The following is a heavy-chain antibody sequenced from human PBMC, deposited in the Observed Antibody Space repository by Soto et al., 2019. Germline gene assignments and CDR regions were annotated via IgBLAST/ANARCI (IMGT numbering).Heavy chain of an antibody. V-gene: IGHV5-51*01. CDR1: GYSFTSYW. J-gene: IGHJ6*03. D-gene: IGHD2-2*01. Sequence: GESLKISCKGSGYSFTSYWIGWVSQMPGKGLEWMGIIYPGDSDTRYSPSFQGQVTISADKSISTAYLQWSSLKASDTAMYYCARQGCSSTSCYVEYYYYYYMDVWGKGTTVTVSS. CDR2: IYPGDSDT. CDR3: ARQGCSSTSCYVEYYYYYYMDV.